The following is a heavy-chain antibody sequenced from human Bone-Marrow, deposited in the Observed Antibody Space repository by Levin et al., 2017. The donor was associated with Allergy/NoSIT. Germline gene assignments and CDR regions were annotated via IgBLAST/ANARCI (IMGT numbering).Heavy chain of an antibody. CDR3: TRTLVRGVFGMDV. CDR2: MNPNSGNT. CDR1: GYTFIDYD. D-gene: IGHD3-10*01. Sequence: GASVKVSCKTSGYTFIDYDLNWVRQAPGQGLECLGWMNPNSGNTGYEQKFRGRVSMTWDTSISTAYMELNSLRFEDTAVYFCTRTLVRGVFGMDVWGQGTTVIVSS. J-gene: IGHJ6*02. V-gene: IGHV1-8*01.